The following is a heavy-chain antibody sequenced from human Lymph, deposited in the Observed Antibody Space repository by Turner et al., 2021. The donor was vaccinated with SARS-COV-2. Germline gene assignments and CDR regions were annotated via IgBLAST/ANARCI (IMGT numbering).Heavy chain of an antibody. CDR2: IYHSGNT. V-gene: IGHV4-4*02. CDR3: ATKYCSGGSCSYFDY. Sequence: QVQLQESGPGLVKPSGTRSLTGAVSGGSISSSNWWNWVRQPPGKGLEWIGEIYHSGNTNYNPSLKSRVTISVDKSKNQFSLKLSSVTAADTAVYYCATKYCSGGSCSYFDYWGQGTLVTVSS. D-gene: IGHD2-15*01. CDR1: GGSISSSNW. J-gene: IGHJ4*02.